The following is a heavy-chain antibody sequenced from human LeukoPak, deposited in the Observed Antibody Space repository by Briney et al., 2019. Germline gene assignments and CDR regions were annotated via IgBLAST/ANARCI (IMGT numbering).Heavy chain of an antibody. Sequence: SETLSLTCTVSGGSISSYYWSWIRQHPGKGLEWIGYIYYSGSTYYNPSLKSRVTISVDTSKNQFSLKLSSVTAADTAVYYCARDSGRGYSYGHGYYFDYWGQGTLVTVSS. J-gene: IGHJ4*02. D-gene: IGHD5-18*01. V-gene: IGHV4-59*06. CDR2: IYYSGST. CDR1: GGSISSYY. CDR3: ARDSGRGYSYGHGYYFDY.